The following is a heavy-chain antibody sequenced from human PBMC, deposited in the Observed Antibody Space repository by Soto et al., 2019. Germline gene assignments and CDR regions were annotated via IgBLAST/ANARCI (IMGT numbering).Heavy chain of an antibody. CDR2: IYWDDDK. Sequence: QITLKESGPTQVKPTQTLTLTCTVSGFSLSSSGVGVGWIRQPPGKALEWLALIYWDDDKRYSPSLKTRVTVTRDTSKNQVVLTVTDMDPAATATYYCVRSDSATGTTFGYWGQGILVTVPS. J-gene: IGHJ4*02. CDR3: VRSDSATGTTFGY. D-gene: IGHD1-1*01. CDR1: GFSLSSSGVG. V-gene: IGHV2-5*02.